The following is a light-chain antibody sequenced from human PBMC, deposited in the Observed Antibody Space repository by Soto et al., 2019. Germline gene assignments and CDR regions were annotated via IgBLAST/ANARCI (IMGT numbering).Light chain of an antibody. CDR1: SSNIGAGYD. CDR3: QSYDSSLSGAV. CDR2: GNS. Sequence: QSVLTQPPSVSGAPGQRVTISFTGSSSNIGAGYDVHWYQQLPGTAPKLLIYGNSTRPSGVPDRFSGSKSGTSASLAITGLQAEDEADYYCQSYDSSLSGAVFGGGTQLTVL. V-gene: IGLV1-40*01. J-gene: IGLJ7*01.